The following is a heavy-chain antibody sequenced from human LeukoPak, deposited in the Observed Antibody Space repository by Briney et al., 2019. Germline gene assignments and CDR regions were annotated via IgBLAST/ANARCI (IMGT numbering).Heavy chain of an antibody. Sequence: PGGSLRLSCAASGFTFGSYSMNWVRKVPGKGLQWVSSISSTSRYIYYLDSVKGRFTVSRDNAKNSPSLQMNSLGVEDTAVYFCARCYASGSYGIDYWGQGTLVSVSS. J-gene: IGHJ4*02. CDR1: GFTFGSYS. D-gene: IGHD3-10*01. CDR2: ISSTSRYI. V-gene: IGHV3-21*01. CDR3: ARCYASGSYGIDY.